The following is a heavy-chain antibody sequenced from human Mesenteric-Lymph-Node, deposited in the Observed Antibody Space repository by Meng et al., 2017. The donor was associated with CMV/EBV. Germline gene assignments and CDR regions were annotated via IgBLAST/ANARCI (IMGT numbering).Heavy chain of an antibody. CDR1: FTFSSYA. CDR3: ARIYCSGGSCPGHEGFDY. Sequence: FTFSSYAMSWVRQAPGKGLEWVSAISGSGGSTYYADSVKGRFTISRDNSKNTLYLQMNSLRAEDTAVYYCARIYCSGGSCPGHEGFDYWGQGTLVTVSS. D-gene: IGHD2-15*01. V-gene: IGHV3-23*01. CDR2: ISGSGGST. J-gene: IGHJ4*02.